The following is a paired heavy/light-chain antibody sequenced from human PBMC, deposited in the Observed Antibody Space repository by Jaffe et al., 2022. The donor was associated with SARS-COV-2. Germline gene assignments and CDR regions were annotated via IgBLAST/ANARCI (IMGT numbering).Light chain of an antibody. CDR1: TLPKKY. Sequence: SYELTQPPSVSVSPGQTARITCSGDTLPKKYAYWYQQKSGQAPVLVIYEDTKRPSGIPERFSGSSSGTMATLTISGAQVEDEADYYCYSTDSSGNHGVFGGGTKLTVL. CDR3: YSTDSSGNHGV. J-gene: IGLJ3*02. V-gene: IGLV3-10*01. CDR2: EDT.
Heavy chain of an antibody. Sequence: EVQLLESGGGLVQPGGSLRLSCAASGFTFSNYAMTWVRQAPGKGLEWVSSISASGGSTYYADSVKGRFIISRDNSKSTLYLQMSFLRAEDTATYYCAKDRDKYDSSHNFDSWGQGTLVTVSS. CDR3: AKDRDKYDSSHNFDS. CDR1: GFTFSNYA. D-gene: IGHD3-22*01. J-gene: IGHJ4*02. V-gene: IGHV3-23*01. CDR2: ISASGGST.